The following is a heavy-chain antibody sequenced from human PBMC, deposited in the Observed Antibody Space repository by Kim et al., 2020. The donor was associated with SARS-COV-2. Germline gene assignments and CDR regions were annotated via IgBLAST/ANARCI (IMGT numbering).Heavy chain of an antibody. J-gene: IGHJ6*02. CDR2: ISAYNGNT. V-gene: IGHV1-18*04. CDR3: ARDRVEGYQLLLNYYYYGMDV. CDR1: GYTFTSYG. D-gene: IGHD2-2*01. Sequence: ASVKVSCKASGYTFTSYGISWVRQAPGQGLEWMGWISAYNGNTNYAQKLQGRVTMTTDTSTSTAYMELRSLRSDDTAVYYCARDRVEGYQLLLNYYYYGMDVWGQGTTVTVSS.